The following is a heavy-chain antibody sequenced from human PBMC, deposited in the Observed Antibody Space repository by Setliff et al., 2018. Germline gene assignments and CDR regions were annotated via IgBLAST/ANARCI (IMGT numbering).Heavy chain of an antibody. CDR3: ANYSSGNFDY. CDR1: GASISTNSYY. V-gene: IGHV4-39*01. Sequence: PSETLSLTCTVSGASISTNSYYWGWIRQPPGKGLEWIGTLYYTGSTYYNPSLKSRVAISVDTSKNQSSLKVNSVTAADTAVYYCANYSSGNFDYWGQGTLVTVSS. J-gene: IGHJ4*02. CDR2: LYYTGST. D-gene: IGHD6-19*01.